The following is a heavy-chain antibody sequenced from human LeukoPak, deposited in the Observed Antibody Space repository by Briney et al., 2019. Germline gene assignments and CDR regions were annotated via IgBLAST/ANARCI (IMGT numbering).Heavy chain of an antibody. CDR1: GGSFSGYY. J-gene: IGHJ4*02. CDR3: ARGSSITIFGVVIIGGGYYFDY. D-gene: IGHD3-3*01. CDR2: INHSGST. Sequence: SETLSLTCAVYGGSFSGYYCSWIRQPPGKGLEWIGEINHSGSTNYNPSLKTRVTISVDTSKNQFSLKLSSVTAADTAVYYCARGSSITIFGVVIIGGGYYFDYWGQGTLVTVSS. V-gene: IGHV4-34*01.